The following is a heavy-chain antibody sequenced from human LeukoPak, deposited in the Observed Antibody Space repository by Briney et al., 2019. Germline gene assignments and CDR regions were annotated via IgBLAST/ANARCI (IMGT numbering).Heavy chain of an antibody. V-gene: IGHV3-30-3*01. CDR1: GFTFSSYA. D-gene: IGHD4-11*01. CDR3: ARGPHSNYVDYFDY. CDR2: ISYDGSNK. Sequence: GGSLRLSCAASGFTFSSYAMHWVRQAPGKGLEWVAVISYDGSNKYYADSVKGRFTISRDNSKNTLYLQMNSLRAEDTAVYYCARGPHSNYVDYFDYWGQGTLVTVSS. J-gene: IGHJ4*02.